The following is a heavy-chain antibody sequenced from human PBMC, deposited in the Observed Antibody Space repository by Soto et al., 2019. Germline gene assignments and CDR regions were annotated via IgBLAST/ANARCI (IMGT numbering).Heavy chain of an antibody. D-gene: IGHD1-26*01. Sequence: QVQLQESGPGVVEPSQTLSLTCTVSGGSINNNGYFWSWIRQPPGSGLEWIGHIYNSGSTYRNPSLKSRLTISVDTSKNQFSLKLSSVTAADTAVYYRARGPSGDKVDYWDQGTLVTVSS. CDR1: GGSINNNGYF. CDR3: ARGPSGDKVDY. CDR2: IYNSGST. J-gene: IGHJ4*02. V-gene: IGHV4-30-4*01.